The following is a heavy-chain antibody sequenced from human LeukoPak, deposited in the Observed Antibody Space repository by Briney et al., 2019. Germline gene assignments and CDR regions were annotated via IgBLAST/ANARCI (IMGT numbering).Heavy chain of an antibody. Sequence: GGSLRLSCAASGFTFSSYGMHWVRQAPGKGLEWVAVIWYDGSNKYYADSVKGRFTISRDNPKNTLYLQMNSLRAEDTAVYYCARVPRYSSGWYFFDYWGQGTLVTVSS. CDR2: IWYDGSNK. CDR1: GFTFSSYG. J-gene: IGHJ4*02. CDR3: ARVPRYSSGWYFFDY. V-gene: IGHV3-33*01. D-gene: IGHD6-19*01.